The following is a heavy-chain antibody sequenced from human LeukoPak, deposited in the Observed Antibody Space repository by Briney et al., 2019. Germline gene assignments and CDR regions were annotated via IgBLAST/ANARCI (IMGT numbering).Heavy chain of an antibody. Sequence: GESLRLSCVPSGYTPSTYWMSWVRQAPGKGLEWAANIKEDGSEKYYVDSVKGRFTVSRENAENSLYLQMNSLTVEDTAVYYCARDPAAWDFWGQGTLVTVSS. V-gene: IGHV3-7*01. CDR2: IKEDGSEK. CDR1: GYTPSTYW. CDR3: ARDPAAWDF. D-gene: IGHD6-13*01. J-gene: IGHJ4*02.